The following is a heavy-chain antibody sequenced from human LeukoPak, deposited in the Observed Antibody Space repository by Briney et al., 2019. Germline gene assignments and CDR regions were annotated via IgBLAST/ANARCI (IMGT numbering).Heavy chain of an antibody. CDR2: IRGNAGTT. Sequence: GGSLRLSCAASGFIFSNYGMSWVRQAPGKGLEWVSAIRGNAGTTYYADSVKGRFTIFRDNHKNMLYLQMNSLRVEDTAVYYCAKGHGDASGYYYFDYWGQGTLVTVSS. V-gene: IGHV3-23*01. CDR3: AKGHGDASGYYYFDY. CDR1: GFIFSNYG. D-gene: IGHD3-22*01. J-gene: IGHJ4*02.